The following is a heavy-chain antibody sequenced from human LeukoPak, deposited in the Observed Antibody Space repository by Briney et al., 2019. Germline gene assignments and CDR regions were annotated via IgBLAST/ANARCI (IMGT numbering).Heavy chain of an antibody. V-gene: IGHV4-34*01. D-gene: IGHD3-10*01. CDR2: INHSGST. CDR1: GGSFSGYY. CDR3: ARRPVRVRGVIAWFYP. J-gene: IGHJ5*02. Sequence: PSETLSLTCAVYGGSFSGYYWSWIRQPPGKGLEWIGEINHSGSTNYNPSLKSRVTISVDTSKNQFSLKLSSVTAADTAVYYCARRPVRVRGVIAWFYPWGQGTLVTVSS.